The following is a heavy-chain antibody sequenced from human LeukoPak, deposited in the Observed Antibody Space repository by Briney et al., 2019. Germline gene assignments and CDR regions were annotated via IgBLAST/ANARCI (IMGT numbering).Heavy chain of an antibody. D-gene: IGHD5-24*01. J-gene: IGHJ4*02. V-gene: IGHV3-7*03. CDR1: GFTVSNNY. CDR3: VRDADFYKGDY. CDR2: IMKDGGQK. Sequence: PGGSLRLSCAVSGFTVSNNYMSWARQAPGKGLEWVASIMKDGGQKKYVDSVKGRFTISRDNAQNSLYLQMSGLRAEDTAMYYCVRDADFYKGDYWGQGTLVTVSS.